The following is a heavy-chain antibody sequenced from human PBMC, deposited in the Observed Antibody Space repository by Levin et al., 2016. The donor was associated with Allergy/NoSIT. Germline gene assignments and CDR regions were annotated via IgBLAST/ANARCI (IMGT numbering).Heavy chain of an antibody. J-gene: IGHJ5*02. D-gene: IGHD3-22*01. V-gene: IGHV1-18*01. CDR2: ISAYNGNT. CDR3: ARLYYYDSSGYYLTPVNWFDP. Sequence: ASVKVSCKASGYTFTSYGISWVRQAPGQGLEWMGWISAYNGNTNYAQKLQGRVTMTTDTSTSTAYMELRSLRSDDTAAYYCARLYYYDSSGYYLTPVNWFDPWGQGTLVTVSS. CDR1: GYTFTSYG.